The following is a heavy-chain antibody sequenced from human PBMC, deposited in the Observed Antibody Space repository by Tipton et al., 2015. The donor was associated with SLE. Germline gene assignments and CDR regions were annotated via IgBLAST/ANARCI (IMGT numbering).Heavy chain of an antibody. J-gene: IGHJ1*01. V-gene: IGHV3-30-3*01. CDR1: GFTFSSYA. CDR2: ISYDGSNK. CDR3: AREGPDDGDYGIFQH. D-gene: IGHD4-17*01. Sequence: SLRLSCAASGFTFSSYAMHWVRQAPGKGLEWGAVISYDGSNKYYADSVKGRFTISRDNSKKTLYLQMNSLRAEDTAVYYCAREGPDDGDYGIFQHLGQGTLVTVSS.